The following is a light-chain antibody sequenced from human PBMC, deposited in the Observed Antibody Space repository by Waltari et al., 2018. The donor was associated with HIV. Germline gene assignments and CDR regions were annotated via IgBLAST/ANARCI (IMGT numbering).Light chain of an antibody. CDR1: QSVSYN. CDR3: QQYNNWPPWT. Sequence: IVMTQSPATLSVSPGETATLSCRASQSVSYNVAWYQQKPGQAPRLLIYDASTRASALPARFSGSGSATEFTLTISSLQSEDFAVYYCQQYNNWPPWTFGQGTKVEIK. V-gene: IGKV3-15*01. J-gene: IGKJ1*01. CDR2: DAS.